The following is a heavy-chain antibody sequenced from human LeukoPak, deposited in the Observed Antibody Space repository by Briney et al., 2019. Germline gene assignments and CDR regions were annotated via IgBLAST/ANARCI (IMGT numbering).Heavy chain of an antibody. J-gene: IGHJ4*02. D-gene: IGHD3-10*01. CDR2: IYYSRST. Sequence: SETLSLTCTASGGSISSYNWSWIRQPPGKGLEWIGYIYYSRSTNYNPSLTSRVTISVDTSKNQFSLKLSSVTAADTAVYYCARSVVRGPNDYWGQGTLVTVSS. CDR3: ARSVVRGPNDY. V-gene: IGHV4-59*01. CDR1: GGSISSYN.